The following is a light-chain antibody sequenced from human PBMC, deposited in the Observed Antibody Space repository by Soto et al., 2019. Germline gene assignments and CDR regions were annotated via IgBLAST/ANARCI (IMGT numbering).Light chain of an antibody. CDR1: QTVSSY. CDR3: QQRSSWLTWT. J-gene: IGKJ1*01. CDR2: DAF. V-gene: IGKV3-11*01. Sequence: DIGLTQSPGTLSTSPGERATLSCRASQTVSSYLAWYQQKPGQAPRLLIYDAFNRATGIPARFSGGGSGTDFTLTISSLEPEDSAIYYCQQRSSWLTWTFGEGTKVDIK.